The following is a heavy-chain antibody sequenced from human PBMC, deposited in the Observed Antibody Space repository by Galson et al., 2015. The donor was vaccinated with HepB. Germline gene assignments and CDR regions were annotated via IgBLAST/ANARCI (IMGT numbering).Heavy chain of an antibody. V-gene: IGHV4-61*02. CDR2: IYTSGST. CDR3: ARAAQPTSGYSAYDRSEDAFDI. CDR1: GGSISSGSYY. Sequence: TLSLTCTVSGGSISSGSYYWSWIRQPAGKGLEWIGRIYTSGSTNYNPSLKSRVTMSVDTSKNQFSLKLSSVTAADTAVYYCARAAQPTSGYSAYDRSEDAFDIWGQGTMVTVSS. D-gene: IGHD5-12*01. J-gene: IGHJ3*02.